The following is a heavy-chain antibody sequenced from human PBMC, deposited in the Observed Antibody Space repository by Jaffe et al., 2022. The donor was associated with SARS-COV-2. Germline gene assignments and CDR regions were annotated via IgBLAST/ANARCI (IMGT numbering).Heavy chain of an antibody. CDR2: IIPTLGAA. J-gene: IGHJ4*02. V-gene: IGHV1-69*01. Sequence: QVQLVQSGAEVREPGSSVKISCKPPGGPLNTFDISWVRQAPGQGLEWMGGIIPTLGAANYPQNFQGRITIFEADSTSTAYMELHSLRYEDTAVYFCARLIDRSGSYDSFDYWGQGTLVTVSS. CDR1: GGPLNTFD. D-gene: IGHD3-22*01. CDR3: ARLIDRSGSYDSFDY.